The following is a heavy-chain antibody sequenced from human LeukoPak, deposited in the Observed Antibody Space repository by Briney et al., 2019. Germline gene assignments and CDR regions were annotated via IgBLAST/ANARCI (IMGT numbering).Heavy chain of an antibody. CDR1: GGSITSTNY. J-gene: IGHJ4*02. CDR2: VNLQGST. CDR3: AREGGPYRPLDY. V-gene: IGHV4-4*02. Sequence: SETLSLTCGVSGGSITSTNYWTWVRQPPGKGLEWIGEVNLQGSTNYTPSLMGRVAIAVDTSENHISLQLTSVTAADTAVYYCAREGGPYRPLDYSGQGTLVTVSP.